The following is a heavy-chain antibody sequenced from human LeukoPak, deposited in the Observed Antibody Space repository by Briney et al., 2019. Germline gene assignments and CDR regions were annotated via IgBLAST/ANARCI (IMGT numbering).Heavy chain of an antibody. CDR2: ISSSGSTI. Sequence: GVPLRLSCAASGFTFSDYYMSWIRQAPGKGLEWVSYISSSGSTIYYADSVKGRFTISRDNAKNSLYLQMNSLRAEDTAVYYCAREIHSSSWSIDYWGQGTLVTVSS. V-gene: IGHV3-11*01. J-gene: IGHJ4*02. D-gene: IGHD6-13*01. CDR3: AREIHSSSWSIDY. CDR1: GFTFSDYY.